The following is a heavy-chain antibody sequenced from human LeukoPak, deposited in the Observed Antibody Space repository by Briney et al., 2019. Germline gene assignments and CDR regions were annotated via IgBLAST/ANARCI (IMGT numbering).Heavy chain of an antibody. D-gene: IGHD3-16*01. V-gene: IGHV4-39*07. CDR2: IYYSGST. CDR1: GGSISSSSYY. Sequence: PSETLSLTCTVSGGSISSSSYYWGWIRQPPGKGLEWIGSIYYSGSTNYNPSLKSRVTISVDTSKNQFSLKLSSVTAADTAVYYCASQGDYVWGTFDYWGQGTLVTVSS. J-gene: IGHJ4*02. CDR3: ASQGDYVWGTFDY.